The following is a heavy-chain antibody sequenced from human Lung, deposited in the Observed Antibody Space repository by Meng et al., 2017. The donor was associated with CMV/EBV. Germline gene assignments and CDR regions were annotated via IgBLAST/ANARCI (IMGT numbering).Heavy chain of an antibody. CDR2: ISDSERV. CDR1: GDSIRRRY. V-gene: IGHV4-59*11. Sequence: SXTXSLXCPVSGDSIRRRYWGWIRQPPGKGLEWIGDISDSERVRYSSSLEGRVTILVDTSNNQFSLKLDSVTAADTAVYYCARADEYCGSQSCDHVAFDMWGQGTXGT. D-gene: IGHD1-26*01. CDR3: ARADEYCGSQSCDHVAFDM. J-gene: IGHJ3*02.